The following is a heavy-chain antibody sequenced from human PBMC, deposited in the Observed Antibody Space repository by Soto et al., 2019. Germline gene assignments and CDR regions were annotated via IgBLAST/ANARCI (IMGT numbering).Heavy chain of an antibody. CDR2: IYSGGKT. V-gene: IGHV3-53*01. Sequence: PVGSLRLSCAASGFPVSANSMNWVRQAPGKGLAWVSVIYSGGKTFYADPVKDRFTIARDKSKNTLYLQMNSLRVEDTAVYYCARELDYDSSGYPLGYWGQGTLVTVSS. J-gene: IGHJ4*02. CDR3: ARELDYDSSGYPLGY. D-gene: IGHD3-22*01. CDR1: GFPVSANS.